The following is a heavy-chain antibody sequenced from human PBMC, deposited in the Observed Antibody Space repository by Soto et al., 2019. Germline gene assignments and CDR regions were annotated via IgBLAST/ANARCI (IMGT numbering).Heavy chain of an antibody. Sequence: QVQLVQSGAEVKKPGASVKVSCKASGYTFTSYGISWVRQAPGQGHEWMGWISAYNGNTNYAQKIQGRVTMTTDTSTSTAYMDLRSLRSDDTAVYYCARTGYSSSWYTAPQRRGFDPWGQGTLVTVSS. D-gene: IGHD6-13*01. CDR3: ARTGYSSSWYTAPQRRGFDP. J-gene: IGHJ5*02. CDR1: GYTFTSYG. CDR2: ISAYNGNT. V-gene: IGHV1-18*04.